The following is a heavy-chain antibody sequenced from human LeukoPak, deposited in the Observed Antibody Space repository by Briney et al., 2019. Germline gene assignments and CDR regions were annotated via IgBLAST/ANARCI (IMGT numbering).Heavy chain of an antibody. Sequence: SETLSLTCAVSGGSFGGYYWSWIRQPPGKGLEWIGEINHSGSTNYNPSLKSRVTISVDTSKNQFSLKLSSVTAADTAVYYCARGFYYYDRYYFDYWGQGTLVTVSS. CDR1: GGSFGGYY. V-gene: IGHV4-34*01. CDR3: ARGFYYYDRYYFDY. D-gene: IGHD3-22*01. CDR2: INHSGST. J-gene: IGHJ4*02.